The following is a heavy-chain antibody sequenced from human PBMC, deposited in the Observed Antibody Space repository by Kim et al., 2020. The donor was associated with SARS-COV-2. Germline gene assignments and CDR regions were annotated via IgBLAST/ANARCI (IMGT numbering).Heavy chain of an antibody. Sequence: GGSLRLSCAASGFTFSSYGMHWVRQAPGKGLEWVAVISYDGSNKYSADSVKGRFTISRDNSKNTLYLQMNSLRAEDTAVYYCAKETEYYYDSSGYDAFDSWGQGTMVTVSS. CDR2: ISYDGSNK. V-gene: IGHV3-30*18. CDR3: AKETEYYYDSSGYDAFDS. CDR1: GFTFSSYG. D-gene: IGHD3-22*01. J-gene: IGHJ3*02.